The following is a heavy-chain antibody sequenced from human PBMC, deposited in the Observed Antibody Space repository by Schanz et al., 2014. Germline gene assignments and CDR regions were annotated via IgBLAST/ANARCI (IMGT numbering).Heavy chain of an antibody. Sequence: VQLVESGGGFVQPGGSLRLSCAASGFTFSDSWMHWVRQAPGMGLVWLSYISRDGTTSYYADSVKGRFTISRDNAKNSLYLEMTSLRGEDTAVYYCARENLNWEAFDIWGQGTVVTVSS. CDR2: ISRDGTTS. D-gene: IGHD7-27*01. V-gene: IGHV3-11*01. J-gene: IGHJ3*02. CDR1: GFTFSDSW. CDR3: ARENLNWEAFDI.